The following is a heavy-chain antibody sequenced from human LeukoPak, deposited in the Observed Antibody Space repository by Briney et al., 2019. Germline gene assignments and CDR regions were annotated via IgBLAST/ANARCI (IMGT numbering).Heavy chain of an antibody. V-gene: IGHV1-18*01. D-gene: IGHD1-26*01. CDR3: ARAWSSPFYHYYYMDV. CDR1: GYTFTSYG. Sequence: GASVKVSCKASGYTFTSYGISWVRQAPGQGLEWMGWISAYNGNTNYAQKLQGRVTMTTDTSTSTAYMELRSLGSDDTAVYYCARAWSSPFYHYYYMDVWGKGTTVTVSS. J-gene: IGHJ6*03. CDR2: ISAYNGNT.